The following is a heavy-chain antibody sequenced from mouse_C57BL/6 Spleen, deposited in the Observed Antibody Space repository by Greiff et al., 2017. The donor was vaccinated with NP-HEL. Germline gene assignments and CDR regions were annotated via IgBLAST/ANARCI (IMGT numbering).Heavy chain of an antibody. J-gene: IGHJ3*01. D-gene: IGHD2-3*01. CDR3: ARSNDGFAWFAY. V-gene: IGHV1-64*01. Sequence: QVHVKQPGAELVKPGASVKLSCKASGYTFTSYWMHWVKQRPGQGLEWIGMIHPNSGSTNYNEKFKSKATLTVDKSSSTAYMQLSSLTSEDSAVYYCARSNDGFAWFAYWGQGTLVTVSA. CDR1: GYTFTSYW. CDR2: IHPNSGST.